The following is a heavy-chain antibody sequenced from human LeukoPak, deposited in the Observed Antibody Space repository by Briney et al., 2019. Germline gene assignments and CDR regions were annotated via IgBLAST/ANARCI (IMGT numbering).Heavy chain of an antibody. J-gene: IGHJ4*02. CDR3: ARAPTTVTIEYFDY. CDR2: IYTTGST. V-gene: IGHV4-4*07. D-gene: IGHD4-17*01. Sequence: SETLSLTCTVSGGSLSSYYRSWIRQPPGKGLEWIGRIYTTGSTNYSPSLKSRVTMSVDKSKNQFSLKLNSVTAADTAVYYCARAPTTVTIEYFDYWDQGTLVTVSS. CDR1: GGSLSSYY.